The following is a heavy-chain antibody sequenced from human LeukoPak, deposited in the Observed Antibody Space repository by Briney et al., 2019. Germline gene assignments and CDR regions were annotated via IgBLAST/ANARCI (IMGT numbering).Heavy chain of an antibody. CDR2: IYYSGST. Sequence: PSETLSLTCTVSGGSISSYYWSWIRQPPGKGLEWIGYIYYSGSTNYNPSLKSRVTISVDTSKSQFSLKLSSVTAADTAVYYCARDLVDFWSGYYGFDPWGQGTLVTVSS. V-gene: IGHV4-59*01. CDR3: ARDLVDFWSGYYGFDP. J-gene: IGHJ5*02. D-gene: IGHD3-3*01. CDR1: GGSISSYY.